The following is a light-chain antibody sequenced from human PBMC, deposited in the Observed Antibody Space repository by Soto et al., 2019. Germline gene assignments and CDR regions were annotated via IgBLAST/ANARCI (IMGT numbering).Light chain of an antibody. CDR3: QQRSNWPHT. V-gene: IGKV3-11*01. CDR1: QSVSSY. CDR2: DAS. Sequence: EIVLTQSPATLSLSPGERATHSCRASQSVSSYLAWYQQKPGQAPRLLIYDASNRATGIPARFSGSGSGTDFTPTISTLEPEDFAVYYCQQRSNWPHTFGQGTKLEIK. J-gene: IGKJ2*01.